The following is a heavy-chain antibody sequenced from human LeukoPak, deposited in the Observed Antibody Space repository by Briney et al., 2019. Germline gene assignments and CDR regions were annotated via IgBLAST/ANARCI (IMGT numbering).Heavy chain of an antibody. Sequence: PGGSLRLSCAASGFTVSSNYMSWVRQAPGKGLEWVSVIYSGGSTYYADSAKGRFTISRDNSKNTLYLQMNSLRAEDTAVYYCARDQFGIAAAGITDYWGQGTLVTVSS. CDR1: GFTVSSNY. J-gene: IGHJ4*02. D-gene: IGHD6-13*01. CDR2: IYSGGST. CDR3: ARDQFGIAAAGITDY. V-gene: IGHV3-53*01.